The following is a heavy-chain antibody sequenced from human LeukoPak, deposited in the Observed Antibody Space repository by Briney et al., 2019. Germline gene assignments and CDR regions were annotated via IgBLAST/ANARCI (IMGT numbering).Heavy chain of an antibody. CDR3: ASSITIFGVVINYFDY. CDR1: GFTFSSYS. CDR2: ISSSSSYI. J-gene: IGHJ4*02. D-gene: IGHD3-3*01. Sequence: GGSLRLSCAASGFTFSSYSMNWVRQAPGKGLEWVSSISSSSSYIYYADSVKGRFTISRDNAKNSLYLQMNSLRAEDTAVYYCASSITIFGVVINYFDYWGQGTLVTVSS. V-gene: IGHV3-21*01.